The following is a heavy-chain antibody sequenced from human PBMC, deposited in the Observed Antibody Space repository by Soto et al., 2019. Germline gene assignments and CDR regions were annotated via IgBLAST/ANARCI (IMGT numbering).Heavy chain of an antibody. CDR1: GFAFSNFA. CDR2: IGSGSRGT. V-gene: IGHV3-23*01. Sequence: EAQLLESGGGLVQPGGSLRLSCAASGFAFSNFAMSWVRQAPGKGLEWVSAIGSGSRGTHYAESVEDRFTISRDDSKNPLYLQLNSLTAADTAVYYCASPRAAVPHTHYFDPWGQGTPVTVSP. J-gene: IGHJ5*02. CDR3: ASPRAAVPHTHYFDP. D-gene: IGHD6-13*01.